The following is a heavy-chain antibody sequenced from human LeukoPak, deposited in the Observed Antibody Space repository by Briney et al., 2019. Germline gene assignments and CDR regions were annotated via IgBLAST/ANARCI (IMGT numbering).Heavy chain of an antibody. CDR2: IYYSGST. Sequence: PSETLSLTCTVSGGSISSYYWSWIRQPPGKGLEWIGYIYYSGSTNYNPSLKSRGTISVDTSKNQFSLKLSSVTAADTAVYYCARGGTGYSSSWYEDYYYMDVWGKGTTVTVSS. D-gene: IGHD6-13*01. CDR1: GGSISSYY. J-gene: IGHJ6*03. CDR3: ARGGTGYSSSWYEDYYYMDV. V-gene: IGHV4-59*01.